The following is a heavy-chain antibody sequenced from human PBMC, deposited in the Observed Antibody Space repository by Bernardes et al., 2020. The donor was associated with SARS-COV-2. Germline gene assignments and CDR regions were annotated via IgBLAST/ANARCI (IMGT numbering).Heavy chain of an antibody. CDR3: ARDRYCSGGSCFSDL. CDR1: DFTFSSYA. J-gene: IGHJ4*02. D-gene: IGHD2-15*01. Sequence: GGSLRLSCEVSDFTFSSYAMSWVRQAPGKGLEWVSIIGGSGGNTYYADSVKGRFTISRDKSRNVLYLQMNSLRADDTAVYYCARDRYCSGGSCFSDLWGQGTLVTVSS. CDR2: IGGSGGNT. V-gene: IGHV3-23*01.